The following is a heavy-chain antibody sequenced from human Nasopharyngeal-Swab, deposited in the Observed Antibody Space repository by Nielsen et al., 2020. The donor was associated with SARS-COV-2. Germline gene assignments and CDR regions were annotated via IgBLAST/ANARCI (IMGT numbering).Heavy chain of an antibody. CDR3: ARLGFSGSYDY. J-gene: IGHJ4*02. D-gene: IGHD1-26*01. CDR1: GGSISSSSYY. Sequence: SETLSLTCTVSGGSISSSSYYWGWIRQPPGKGLEWIGSIYYSGSTYYNPSLKSRVTISADTSKNQFSLKLSSVTAADTAVYYCARLGFSGSYDYWGQGTLVTVSS. V-gene: IGHV4-39*01. CDR2: IYYSGST.